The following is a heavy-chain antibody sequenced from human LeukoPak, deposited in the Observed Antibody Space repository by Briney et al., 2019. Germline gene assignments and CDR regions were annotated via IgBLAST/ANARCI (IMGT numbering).Heavy chain of an antibody. J-gene: IGHJ3*02. CDR3: ATDRGRRRRGDDAFDI. CDR2: FDPEDGET. V-gene: IGHV1-24*01. Sequence: ASVEVSCKVSRHTLTELSMHWVRQAPGKGLEWMGGFDPEDGETIYAQKFQGRVTMTEDTSTDTAYMELSSLRCEDTAVYYCATDRGRRRRGDDAFDIWGQGTMVTVSS. D-gene: IGHD1-14*01. CDR1: RHTLTELS.